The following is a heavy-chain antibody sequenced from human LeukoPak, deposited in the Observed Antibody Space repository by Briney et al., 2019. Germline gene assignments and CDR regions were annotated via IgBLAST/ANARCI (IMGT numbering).Heavy chain of an antibody. CDR1: GFTVSSYA. V-gene: IGHV3-23*01. Sequence: GGSLRLSCAASGFTVSSYAMSWVRQAPGKGLEWVSPISGSGDLSGSGGSTYYAASVKGRFTISRDNTKNTLYLQMNSLRVEDTAVYYCAKAPDDYVHRPFDYWGQGTLVTVSS. D-gene: IGHD4-17*01. CDR2: ISGSGDLSGSGGST. CDR3: AKAPDDYVHRPFDY. J-gene: IGHJ4*02.